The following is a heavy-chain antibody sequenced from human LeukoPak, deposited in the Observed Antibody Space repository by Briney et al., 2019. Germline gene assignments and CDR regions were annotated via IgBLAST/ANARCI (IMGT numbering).Heavy chain of an antibody. V-gene: IGHV4-59*01. CDR3: ARGGDSRFDGSGYYWGQAIHFDY. J-gene: IGHJ4*02. CDR1: GGSISSYY. D-gene: IGHD3-22*01. CDR2: IYYSGST. Sequence: PSETLSLTCTVSGGSISSYYWSWIRQPPGGGLEWIAYIYYSGSTNYNPSLKSRVTISVDTSKNQFSLRLSSVTAADTAVYYCARGGDSRFDGSGYYWGQAIHFDYWGQGTLVTVS.